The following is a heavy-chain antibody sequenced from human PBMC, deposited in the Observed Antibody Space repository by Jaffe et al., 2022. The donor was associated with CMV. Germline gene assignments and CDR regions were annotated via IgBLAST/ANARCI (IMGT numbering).Heavy chain of an antibody. J-gene: IGHJ4*02. D-gene: IGHD3-10*01. CDR1: GFTFSSYS. CDR3: ARDRKNYYGSGSPDY. V-gene: IGHV3-21*01. Sequence: EVQLVESGGGLVKPGGSLRLSCAASGFTFSSYSMNWVRQAPGKGLEWVSSISSSSSYIYYADSVKGRFTISRDNAKNSLYLQMNSLRAEDTAVYYCARDRKNYYGSGSPDYWGQGTLVTVSS. CDR2: ISSSSSYI.